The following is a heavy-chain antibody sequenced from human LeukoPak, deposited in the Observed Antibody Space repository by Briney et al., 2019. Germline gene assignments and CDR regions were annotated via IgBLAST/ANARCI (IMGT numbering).Heavy chain of an antibody. J-gene: IGHJ6*02. D-gene: IGHD1/OR15-1a*01. CDR1: GFTFSSYA. CDR2: ISYDGSNK. Sequence: PGRSLRLSCAASGFTFSSYAMHWVRQAPGKGLEWVAVISYDGSNKYYADSVKGRFTISRDNSKNTLYLQMNSLRAEDTAVYYWARDAPGEQRDYYCMDVWGQGTTVTVSS. V-gene: IGHV3-30-3*01. CDR3: ARDAPGEQRDYYCMDV.